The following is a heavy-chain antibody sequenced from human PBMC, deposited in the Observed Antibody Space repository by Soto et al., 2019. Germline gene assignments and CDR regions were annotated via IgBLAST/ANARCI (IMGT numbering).Heavy chain of an antibody. CDR3: TRKGFFTFHY. CDR2: INKEGSEV. Sequence: EVQLVESGGGLVQPGGSLRLSCAASGFIFSGHWMGWVRQAPGKGLEWVANINKEGSEVKYVDSVKGRFFASRDNAKNSLYLEMSSLRDEDTAVDFCTRKGFFTFHYWGQGSMVTVSS. V-gene: IGHV3-7*01. D-gene: IGHD3-3*02. CDR1: GFIFSGHW. J-gene: IGHJ1*01.